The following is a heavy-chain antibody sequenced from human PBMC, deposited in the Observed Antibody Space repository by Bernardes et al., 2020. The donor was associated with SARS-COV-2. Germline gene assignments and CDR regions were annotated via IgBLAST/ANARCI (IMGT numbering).Heavy chain of an antibody. D-gene: IGHD3-3*01. V-gene: IGHV3-23*01. CDR1: GFTSSSHA. CDR3: AKDPYYDFWSGYYFGY. CDR2: VSGSGGST. Sequence: GGSLRLPCAASGFTSSSHAMSRVRQAPGKGLEWVSVVSGSGGSTYYADSVKGRFTIPRDNFKNTLYLQMNSLRAEDTAVYYCAKDPYYDFWSGYYFGYWGQGTLVTVSS. J-gene: IGHJ4*02.